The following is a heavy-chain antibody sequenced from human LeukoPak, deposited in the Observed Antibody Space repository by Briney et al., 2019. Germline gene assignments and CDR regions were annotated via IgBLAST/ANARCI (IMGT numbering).Heavy chain of an antibody. Sequence: PSETLSLTCAVSGGSISGYYWSWIRQSPGRGLEYIGHIYSNGRADYNPSLKSRVTISVDTSRNQFSLRLNSVTAADTAVYLCARWSCTRGARNYLDNWGQGALVTVSS. V-gene: IGHV4-59*01. CDR3: ARWSCTRGARNYLDN. D-gene: IGHD2-8*01. CDR1: GGSISGYY. CDR2: IYSNGRA. J-gene: IGHJ4*02.